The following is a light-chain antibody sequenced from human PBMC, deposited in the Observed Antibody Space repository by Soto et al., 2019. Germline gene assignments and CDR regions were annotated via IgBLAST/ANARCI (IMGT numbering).Light chain of an antibody. CDR2: GAS. J-gene: IGKJ4*01. CDR1: QSVSSSY. Sequence: IVLTPSPGTLSLSPGERSTLSCSASQSVSSSYLAWYQQKPGQAPRLLIYGASSRATGIPDRFSGSGSGTDFTLTISRLEPEDFAVYFCQQYGSSPLTFGGGTKVDNK. V-gene: IGKV3-20*01. CDR3: QQYGSSPLT.